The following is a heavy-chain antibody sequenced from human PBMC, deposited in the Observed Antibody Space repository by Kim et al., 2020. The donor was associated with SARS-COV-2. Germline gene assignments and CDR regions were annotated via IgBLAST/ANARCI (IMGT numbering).Heavy chain of an antibody. CDR1: GGSISSYY. V-gene: IGHV4-59*13. CDR3: ARDLSRRYSYGQRYDAFDI. CDR2: IYYSGST. D-gene: IGHD5-18*01. J-gene: IGHJ3*02. Sequence: SETLSLTCTVSGGSISSYYWSWIRQPPGKGLEWIGYIYYSGSTNYNPSLKSRVTISVDTSKNQFSLKLSSVTAADTAVYYCARDLSRRYSYGQRYDAFDIWGQGTMVTVSS.